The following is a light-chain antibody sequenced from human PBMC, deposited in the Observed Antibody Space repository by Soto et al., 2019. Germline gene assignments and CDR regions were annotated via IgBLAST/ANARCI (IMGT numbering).Light chain of an antibody. CDR2: LGS. CDR1: QSLLHSNGYNY. CDR3: MQALQSPLP. Sequence: DIVMTQSPLSLPVTPGEPASISCRSSQSLLHSNGYNYLDWYLQKPGQSPQLLIYLGSNRASGVPDRFSGSGSGIDFTLKISRVEAEDVGVYYCMQALQSPLPFGGGTKVEIK. J-gene: IGKJ4*01. V-gene: IGKV2-28*01.